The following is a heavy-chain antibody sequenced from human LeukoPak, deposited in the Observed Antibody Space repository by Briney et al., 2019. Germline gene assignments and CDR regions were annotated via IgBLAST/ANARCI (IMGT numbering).Heavy chain of an antibody. J-gene: IGHJ4*02. CDR2: TFWDDEK. V-gene: IGHV2-5*02. D-gene: IGHD3-10*01. CDR3: ARRHRYYYGSGSYAYHFDS. CDR1: GFSLTTGVS. Sequence: SGPTLVNPTQTLTLTCTFSGFSLTTGVSVGWIRQPPGKGLEGLALTFWDDEKHYSPSLKSRVTITKDTSKNQVVLTMTYMDPVDTATYYCARRHRYYYGSGSYAYHFDSWGQGTLVTVPS.